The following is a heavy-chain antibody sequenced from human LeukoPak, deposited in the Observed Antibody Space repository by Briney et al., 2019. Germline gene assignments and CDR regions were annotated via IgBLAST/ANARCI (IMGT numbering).Heavy chain of an antibody. J-gene: IGHJ5*02. CDR3: ARAQRLAVAGKRWFDP. Sequence: PSETLSLTCTVSGGSISSSSYYWGWIRQPPGKGLEWIGSIYYSGSTYYNPSLKSRVTISVDTSKNQFSLKLSSVTAADTAVYYWARAQRLAVAGKRWFDPWGQGTLVT. CDR2: IYYSGST. D-gene: IGHD6-19*01. V-gene: IGHV4-39*07. CDR1: GGSISSSSYY.